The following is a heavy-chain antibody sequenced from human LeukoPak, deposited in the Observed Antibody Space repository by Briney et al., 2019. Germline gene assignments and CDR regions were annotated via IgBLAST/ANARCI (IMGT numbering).Heavy chain of an antibody. CDR1: GFTFSKYW. CDR2: IDEDGSTT. Sequence: GGSLRLSRAASGFTFSKYWFHWVRQAPGKGPVWVSRIDEDGSTTNYADAVRGRFAISRDNAKSTLYLLMNSLRPEDTAVYYCARDVSGKDDLWGQGTLVTVSS. CDR3: ARDVSGKDDL. J-gene: IGHJ5*02. D-gene: IGHD1-26*01. V-gene: IGHV3-74*01.